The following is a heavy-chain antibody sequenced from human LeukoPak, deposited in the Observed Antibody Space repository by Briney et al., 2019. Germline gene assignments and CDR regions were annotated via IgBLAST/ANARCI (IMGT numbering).Heavy chain of an antibody. J-gene: IGHJ4*02. CDR3: ARESCSSTSCYSGYYFDY. V-gene: IGHV1-69*13. CDR2: IIPILGTA. D-gene: IGHD2-2*01. Sequence: AASVKVSCKASGGTFSSYAISWVRQAPGQGLEWMGGIIPILGTANYAQKFQGRVTITADESTSTAYMELSSLRSEDTAVYYCARESCSSTSCYSGYYFDYWGQGTLVTVSS. CDR1: GGTFSSYA.